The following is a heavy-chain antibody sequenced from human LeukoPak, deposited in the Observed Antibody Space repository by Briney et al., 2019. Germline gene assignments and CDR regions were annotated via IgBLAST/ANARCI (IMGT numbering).Heavy chain of an antibody. Sequence: PGGSLRLSYAASGFTFSSYSMNWVRQAPGKGLEWVSYISSSSSTIYYADSVKGRFTISRDNAKNSLYLQMNSLRAEDTAVYYCARDYDSSGYYYSSFDYWGQGTLVTVSS. CDR2: ISSSSSTI. D-gene: IGHD3-22*01. V-gene: IGHV3-48*01. CDR3: ARDYDSSGYYYSSFDY. J-gene: IGHJ4*02. CDR1: GFTFSSYS.